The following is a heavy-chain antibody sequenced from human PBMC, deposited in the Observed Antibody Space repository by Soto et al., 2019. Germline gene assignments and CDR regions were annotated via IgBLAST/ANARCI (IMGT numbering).Heavy chain of an antibody. J-gene: IGHJ6*02. CDR1: GYTFTSYG. D-gene: IGHD3-9*01. Sequence: ASVKVSCKASGYTFTSYGISWVRQAPGQGLEWMGRIGAYNGNTNYAQKLQGRVTMTRDTSTSTAYMELSSLRSEDTAVYYCARVAHYDILTGYYTYGESYYYYGMDVWGQGTTVTVS. CDR2: IGAYNGNT. CDR3: ARVAHYDILTGYYTYGESYYYYGMDV. V-gene: IGHV1-18*01.